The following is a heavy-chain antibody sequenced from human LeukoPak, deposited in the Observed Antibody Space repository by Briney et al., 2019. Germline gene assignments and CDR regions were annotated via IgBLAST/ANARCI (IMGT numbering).Heavy chain of an antibody. D-gene: IGHD2-2*01. CDR1: GYTFTGYY. J-gene: IGHJ6*03. CDR3: ARVLKGAMKTKGLYYMDV. V-gene: IGHV1-2*02. Sequence: ASVKVTCKASGYTFTGYYMHWVRQAPGQGLEWMGWINPISGGTNYAQKFQGRVTMTRNTSISTAYMELSSLRSEDTAVYYCARVLKGAMKTKGLYYMDVWGKGTTVTVSS. CDR2: INPISGGT.